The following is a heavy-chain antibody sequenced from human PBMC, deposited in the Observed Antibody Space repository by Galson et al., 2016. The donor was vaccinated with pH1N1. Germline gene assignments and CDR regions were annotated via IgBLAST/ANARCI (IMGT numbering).Heavy chain of an antibody. CDR3: SRLWYGEYIDY. CDR2: IYYTGNT. V-gene: IGHV4-39*01. D-gene: IGHD3-10*01. CDR1: GVSISNTNYY. Sequence: ETLSLTCSVSGVSISNTNYYWGWIRQPPGKGLEWIANIYYTGNTYYDASLQSRVTISVDTSKNQFSLKVKSVIAADTAVYYCSRLWYGEYIDYWGQGTRVSVSS. J-gene: IGHJ4*02.